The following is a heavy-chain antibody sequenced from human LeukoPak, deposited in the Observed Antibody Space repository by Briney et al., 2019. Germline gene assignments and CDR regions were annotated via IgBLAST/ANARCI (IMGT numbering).Heavy chain of an antibody. D-gene: IGHD3-3*01. CDR1: GGSISSSSYY. V-gene: IGHV4-39*01. J-gene: IGHJ4*02. Sequence: SETLSLTCTVSGGSISSSSYYWGWIRQPPGKGLEWIGSIYYSGSTYYNPSLKSRVTISVDTSKNQFSLKLSSVTAADTAVYYCARIWSGYPYYFDYWGQGTLVTVSS. CDR2: IYYSGST. CDR3: ARIWSGYPYYFDY.